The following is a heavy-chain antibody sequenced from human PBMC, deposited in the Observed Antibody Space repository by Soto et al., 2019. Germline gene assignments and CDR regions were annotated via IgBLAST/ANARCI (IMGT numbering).Heavy chain of an antibody. J-gene: IGHJ2*01. Sequence: EVQLVESGGGLVQPGGSLRLSCAASGFMFNSYAMHWVRQAPGKGLEYVSAISSLGDSTFYANSVKDRFTISRDNSKTTPYLQMGSLKAEDMAVYYCARRTAGWYFDLWGRGTLVTVSS. D-gene: IGHD2-21*02. CDR1: GFMFNSYA. V-gene: IGHV3-64*01. CDR3: ARRTAGWYFDL. CDR2: ISSLGDST.